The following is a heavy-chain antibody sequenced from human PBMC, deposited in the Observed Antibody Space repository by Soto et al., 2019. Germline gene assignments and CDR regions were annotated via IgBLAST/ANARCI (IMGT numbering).Heavy chain of an antibody. Sequence: GESLKISCKGSGYSFTSYWIGWVRQMPGKGLEWMGIIYPGDSDTRYSPSFQGQVTISADKSISTAYLQWSSLKASDTAMYYCARLEPGDFLVVVAAKGVFDIWAQGTMVPVSS. V-gene: IGHV5-51*01. CDR1: GYSFTSYW. CDR2: IYPGDSDT. D-gene: IGHD2-15*01. J-gene: IGHJ3*02. CDR3: ARLEPGDFLVVVAAKGVFDI.